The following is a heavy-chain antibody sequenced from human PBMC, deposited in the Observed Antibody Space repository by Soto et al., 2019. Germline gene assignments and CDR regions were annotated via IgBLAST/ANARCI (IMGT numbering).Heavy chain of an antibody. D-gene: IGHD3-10*01. J-gene: IGHJ6*02. Sequence: GGSLRLSCAASGFTFSDYYMSWIRQAPGKGLEWVSYISSSGSTIYYADSVKGRFTISRDNAKNSLYLQMNSLRAEDTAVYYCASCRLLWFGELSPGPRYGMDVWGQGTTVTVSS. CDR2: ISSSGSTI. CDR3: ASCRLLWFGELSPGPRYGMDV. V-gene: IGHV3-11*01. CDR1: GFTFSDYY.